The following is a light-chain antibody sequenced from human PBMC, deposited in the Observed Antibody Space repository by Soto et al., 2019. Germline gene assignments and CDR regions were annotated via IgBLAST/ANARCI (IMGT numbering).Light chain of an antibody. J-gene: IGKJ1*01. CDR1: ESISSW. Sequence: DIQMPQSPSTLSASIGDRSVITCRASESISSWLAWYQQKPGKAPKLLIYDASSLQSGVPSRFSGSGSGTEFTLTISSLQPDDFATYYCQQYKTFSWTFGQGTKVDIK. V-gene: IGKV1-5*01. CDR3: QQYKTFSWT. CDR2: DAS.